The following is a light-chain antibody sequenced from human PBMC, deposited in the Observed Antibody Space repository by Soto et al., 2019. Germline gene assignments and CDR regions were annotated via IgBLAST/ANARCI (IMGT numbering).Light chain of an antibody. Sequence: EIVMTQSPATLSVSPGESATLSCRASQSVSSNLAWYQQKPGQAPRLLIYGASTRATGIPARFSGSGSGTEFTLTISTLQSEDCAVYYCQQYNNRYTFGRGPKLEMK. CDR2: GAS. CDR3: QQYNNRYT. CDR1: QSVSSN. J-gene: IGKJ2*01. V-gene: IGKV3-15*01.